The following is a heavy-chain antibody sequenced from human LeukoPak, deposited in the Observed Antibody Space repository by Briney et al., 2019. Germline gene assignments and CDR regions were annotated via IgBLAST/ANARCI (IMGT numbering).Heavy chain of an antibody. Sequence: GASVKVSCKASGGTFSSYAISWVRQAPGQGLEWMGRIIPILGIANYAQKFQGRVTITADKSTSTAYMELSSLRSEDTAVYYCAREERSKRGVDAFDIWGQGTMVTVSS. J-gene: IGHJ3*02. D-gene: IGHD4-11*01. CDR3: AREERSKRGVDAFDI. V-gene: IGHV1-69*04. CDR1: GGTFSSYA. CDR2: IIPILGIA.